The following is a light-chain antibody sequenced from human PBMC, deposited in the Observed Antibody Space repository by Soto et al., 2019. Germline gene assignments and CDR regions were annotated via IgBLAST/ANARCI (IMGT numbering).Light chain of an antibody. V-gene: IGKV2-28*01. J-gene: IGKJ4*01. CDR3: MQSLQTPT. CDR1: QSLLHSNGYNY. Sequence: DIVMTQSPLSLPVTPGEPASISCRSSQSLLHSNGYNYLDWYLQKPGQSPQLLIYLGSNRASGVLDRFSGSGSGTDFTLKISRVEADDVGVYYCMQSLQTPTFGGGTKVEIK. CDR2: LGS.